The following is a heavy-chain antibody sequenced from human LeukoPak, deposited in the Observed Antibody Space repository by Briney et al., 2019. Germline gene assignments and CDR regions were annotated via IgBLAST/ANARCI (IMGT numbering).Heavy chain of an antibody. D-gene: IGHD4-23*01. CDR3: ARDWELGY. V-gene: IGHV4-59*01. J-gene: IGHJ4*02. Sequence: PSETLSLTCTVSEGSISHYSWNWIRQPPGKGLEWIGNINYIGSTNYNPSLKTRVTISIDTSKNQFSLTLRSVTTADTALYYCARDWELGYWGQGTRVTVSS. CDR2: INYIGST. CDR1: EGSISHYS.